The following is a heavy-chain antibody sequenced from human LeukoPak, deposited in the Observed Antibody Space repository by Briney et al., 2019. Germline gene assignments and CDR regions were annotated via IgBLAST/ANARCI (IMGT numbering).Heavy chain of an antibody. CDR1: GFTFSSYA. D-gene: IGHD3-10*01. CDR3: ARDHALGFGDAFDI. Sequence: GGSLRLSCAASGFTFSSYAMSWVRQAPGKGLEWVSAISGSGGSTYYADSVKGRFTISRDNAKDSLYLQMNSLRAEDTAVYYCARDHALGFGDAFDIWGQGTMVTVSS. J-gene: IGHJ3*02. V-gene: IGHV3-23*01. CDR2: ISGSGGST.